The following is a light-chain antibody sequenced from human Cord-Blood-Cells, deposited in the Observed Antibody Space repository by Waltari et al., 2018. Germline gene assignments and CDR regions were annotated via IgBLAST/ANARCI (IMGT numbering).Light chain of an antibody. Sequence: DIVMTQSPDSLAVSLGERATINCKSSPSVLYRSNNKNYLAWYQQKPGQPPKLLIYWASTRESGVPDRFSVIGSGTEFTLTISSLHDEDVAVYYCEQYYSTPLTFGGGTKVEIK. CDR1: PSVLYRSNNKNY. CDR2: WAS. J-gene: IGKJ4*01. V-gene: IGKV4-1*01. CDR3: EQYYSTPLT.